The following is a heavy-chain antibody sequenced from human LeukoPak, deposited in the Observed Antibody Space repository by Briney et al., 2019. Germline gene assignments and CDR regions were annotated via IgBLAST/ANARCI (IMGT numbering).Heavy chain of an antibody. J-gene: IGHJ4*02. CDR1: VYTLTRHY. Sequence: SSVKVSCKASVYTLTRHYMHWVRQAPRQGLEWVVWINPKNSCTNFAHRFQGRVTIIRDTFISTVYMELNRLRSDDTAVYYCARTLYIAAGPGGFDYWGQGTLVTVSS. D-gene: IGHD6-13*01. V-gene: IGHV1-2*02. CDR3: ARTLYIAAGPGGFDY. CDR2: INPKNSCT.